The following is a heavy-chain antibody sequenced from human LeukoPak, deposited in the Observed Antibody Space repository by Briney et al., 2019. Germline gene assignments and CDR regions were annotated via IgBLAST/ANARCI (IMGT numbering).Heavy chain of an antibody. CDR2: ISGSAIST. CDR3: AKDHRSDYDWGHDY. Sequence: PGGSLRLSCAASGFAFSSYAMSWVRQAPGKGLEWVSTISGSAISTYYADSVKGRFTISRDNSQNTLYLQMNSLRAEDTAVYYCAKDHRSDYDWGHDYWGQGTLVTVSS. D-gene: IGHD5-12*01. CDR1: GFAFSSYA. V-gene: IGHV3-23*01. J-gene: IGHJ4*02.